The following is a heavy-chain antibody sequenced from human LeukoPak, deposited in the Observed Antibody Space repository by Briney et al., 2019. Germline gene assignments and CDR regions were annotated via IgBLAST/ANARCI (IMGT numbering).Heavy chain of an antibody. CDR3: AKIDSPRVGWRAPFDY. V-gene: IGHV3-23*01. J-gene: IGHJ4*02. CDR1: GFTFGGSA. D-gene: IGHD6-19*01. CDR2: ISGAGRET. Sequence: GGPLRLSCEASGFTFGGSAMSWVRQAPGKGLEWISDISGAGRETYYADSVKGRFTISRDNSKNTLYLQLNSLGAEDTAVYFCAKIDSPRVGWRAPFDYWGQGTLVTVSS.